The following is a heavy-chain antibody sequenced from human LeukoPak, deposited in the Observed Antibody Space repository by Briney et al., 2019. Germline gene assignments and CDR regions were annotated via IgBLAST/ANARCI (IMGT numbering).Heavy chain of an antibody. CDR1: GFTFSSYG. Sequence: GGSLRLSCAASGFTFSSYGMHWVRQAPGKGLEWVAVISYDGSNKYYADSVKGRFTISRDNSKNTLYLQMNSLRAEDTAVYYCAKDRRLWGWVNAFDIWGQGTMVTVSS. D-gene: IGHD6-19*01. J-gene: IGHJ3*02. CDR3: AKDRRLWGWVNAFDI. V-gene: IGHV3-30*18. CDR2: ISYDGSNK.